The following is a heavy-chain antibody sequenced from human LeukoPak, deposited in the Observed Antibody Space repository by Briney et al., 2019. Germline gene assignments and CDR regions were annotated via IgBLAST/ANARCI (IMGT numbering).Heavy chain of an antibody. CDR2: INPNSGGT. CDR3: ANTDSSDSNLNNYYYGMDV. V-gene: IGHV1-2*06. J-gene: IGHJ6*02. CDR1: GYTFTGYY. Sequence: GASVKVSCKASGYTFTGYYMHWVRQAPGQGLEWMGRINPNSGGTNYAQKFQGRVTMTRDTSISTAYMELSRLRSDDTAVYYCANTDSSDSNLNNYYYGMDVWGQGTTVTVSS. D-gene: IGHD2-21*01.